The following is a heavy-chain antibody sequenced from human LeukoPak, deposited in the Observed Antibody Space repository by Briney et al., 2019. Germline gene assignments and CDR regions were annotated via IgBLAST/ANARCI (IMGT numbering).Heavy chain of an antibody. Sequence: ASVKVSCKASGYTFTSYYMHWVRQAPGQGLEWMGIINPSGGSTSYAQKFQGRVTMTRDMSTSTVYMELSRLRSEDTAVYYCARGHLRYSSSSPETALDYWGQGTLVTVSS. J-gene: IGHJ4*02. CDR1: GYTFTSYY. CDR3: ARGHLRYSSSSPETALDY. V-gene: IGHV1-46*01. CDR2: INPSGGST. D-gene: IGHD6-6*01.